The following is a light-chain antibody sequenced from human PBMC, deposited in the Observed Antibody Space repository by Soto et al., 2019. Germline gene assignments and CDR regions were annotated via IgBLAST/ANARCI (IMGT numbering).Light chain of an antibody. CDR2: SNN. CDR1: SSHIGSRF. J-gene: IGLJ2*01. Sequence: QSVLTQPPSASGTPGQRVTISCSGSSSHIGSRFINWYQRLPGTAPKLLIYSNNQRPSGVPDRFSASKSGTSASLAISGLQSEDEADYYCAAWDDSLSVVVFGGGTKLTVL. CDR3: AAWDDSLSVVV. V-gene: IGLV1-44*01.